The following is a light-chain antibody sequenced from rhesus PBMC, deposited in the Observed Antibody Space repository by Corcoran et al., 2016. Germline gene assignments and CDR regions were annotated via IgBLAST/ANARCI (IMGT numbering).Light chain of an antibody. V-gene: IGKV1-21*01. CDR2: KAS. CDR1: QGIASW. J-gene: IGKJ1*01. CDR3: QQYSSAPPWT. Sequence: DIQMTQSPSSLSASVGDRVTITCRASQGIASWLAWYQQRPGKAPKLLSYKASSLQSGVPSRFSGSGSGTDFTLTISSLQPEDFATYYCQQYSSAPPWTFGQGTKVEIK.